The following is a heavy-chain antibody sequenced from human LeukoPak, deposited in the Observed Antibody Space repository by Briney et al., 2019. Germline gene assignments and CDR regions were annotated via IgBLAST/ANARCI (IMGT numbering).Heavy chain of an antibody. CDR1: GFTFSDYY. J-gene: IGHJ4*02. D-gene: IGHD6-13*01. Sequence: GGSLRLSCAASGFTFSDYYMSWIRQAPGKGLEWVSYISSSGSTIYYADSVKGRFTISRDNAKNSLYLQMNSLRAEDTAVYYCARDPGIAAAGSHHLDYWGQGTLVTVSS. CDR2: ISSSGSTI. V-gene: IGHV3-11*01. CDR3: ARDPGIAAAGSHHLDY.